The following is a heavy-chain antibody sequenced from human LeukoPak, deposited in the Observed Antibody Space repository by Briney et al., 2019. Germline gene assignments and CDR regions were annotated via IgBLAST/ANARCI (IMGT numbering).Heavy chain of an antibody. J-gene: IGHJ3*02. CDR3: AKTRITSFDAFDI. CDR2: ISAGGGST. V-gene: IGHV3-23*01. D-gene: IGHD3-16*01. CDR1: GFTVSSYA. Sequence: PGGSLRLSCAASGFTVSSYAMSWVRQAPGKGLEWVSVISAGGGSTYYADSAKGRFTISRDNSENTLYLQMNSLRAEDTAVYYCAKTRITSFDAFDIWGQGTMVTVSS.